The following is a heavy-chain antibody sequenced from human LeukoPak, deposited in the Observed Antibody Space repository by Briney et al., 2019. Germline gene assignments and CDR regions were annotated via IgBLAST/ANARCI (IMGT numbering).Heavy chain of an antibody. CDR3: ARDPYVLTTVTTGGYYYMDV. D-gene: IGHD4-17*01. CDR1: GYTFTGYY. V-gene: IGHV1-2*02. Sequence: ASVKVSCKASGYTFTGYYMHWVRQAPGQGLGWMGWINPNSGGTNYAQKFQGRVTITRDTSISTAYMELSRLRSDDTAVYYCARDPYVLTTVTTGGYYYMDVWGKGTTVTVSS. CDR2: INPNSGGT. J-gene: IGHJ6*03.